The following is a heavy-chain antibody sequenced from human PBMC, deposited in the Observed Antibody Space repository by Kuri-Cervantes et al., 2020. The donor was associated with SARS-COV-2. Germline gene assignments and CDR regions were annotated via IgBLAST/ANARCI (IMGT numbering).Heavy chain of an antibody. D-gene: IGHD3/OR15-3a*01. CDR1: GFTFSSYG. V-gene: IGHV3-30*18. CDR3: AKFAERQLIYFQH. Sequence: LSLTCAASGFTFSSYGMHWVRQAPGKGLEWVAVISYDGSNKYYADSVKGRFTISRDNSKNTLYLQMNSLRVEDTATYFCAKFAERQLIYFQHWGQGTVVTVSS. CDR2: ISYDGSNK. J-gene: IGHJ1*01.